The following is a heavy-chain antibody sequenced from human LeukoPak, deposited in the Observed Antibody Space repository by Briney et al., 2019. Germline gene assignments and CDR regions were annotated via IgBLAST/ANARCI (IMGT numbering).Heavy chain of an antibody. V-gene: IGHV1-2*02. D-gene: IGHD4-17*01. CDR1: GYTFTGYY. Sequence: ASVKVSCKASGYTFTGYYMHWVRQAPGQGLEWMGWINPNSGGTNYAQKFQGTVTMTRDTSISTAYMELSRLRSDDTAVYYCARASYGRSNTPPDCWGQGTLVTVSS. CDR3: ARASYGRSNTPPDC. CDR2: INPNSGGT. J-gene: IGHJ4*02.